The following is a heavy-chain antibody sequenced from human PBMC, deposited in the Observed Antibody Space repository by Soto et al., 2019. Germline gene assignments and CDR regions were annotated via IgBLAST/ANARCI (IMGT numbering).Heavy chain of an antibody. V-gene: IGHV4-34*01. CDR3: ARGPRLVRGVIGRREHFDY. CDR1: GGSFSGYY. CDR2: INHSGST. Sequence: SETLSLTCAVYGGSFSGYYWSWIRQPPGKGLEWIGEINHSGSTNYNPSLKSRVTISVDTSKNQFSLKLSSVTAADTAVYYCARGPRLVRGVIGRREHFDYWGQGTLVTVSS. J-gene: IGHJ4*02. D-gene: IGHD3-10*01.